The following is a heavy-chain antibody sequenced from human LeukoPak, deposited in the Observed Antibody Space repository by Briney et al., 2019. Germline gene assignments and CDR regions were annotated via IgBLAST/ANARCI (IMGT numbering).Heavy chain of an antibody. CDR1: GGSFSGYY. D-gene: IGHD3-10*01. J-gene: IGHJ4*02. V-gene: IGHV4-34*01. CDR3: ATNMYYSGSGEE. Sequence: SETLSLTCAVYGGSFSGYYWSWIRQPPGKGLEWIGEINHSGSTNYNPSLKGRVTISVDTSKNQFSLKLSSVTAADTAVYYCATNMYYSGSGEEWGQGTLVTVSS. CDR2: INHSGST.